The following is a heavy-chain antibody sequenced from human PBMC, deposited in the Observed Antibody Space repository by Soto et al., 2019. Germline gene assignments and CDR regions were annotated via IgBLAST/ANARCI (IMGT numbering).Heavy chain of an antibody. CDR1: GGLISRGEYL. CDR3: ARFSSRSNWFDP. CDR2: IYYSGST. V-gene: IGHV4-30-4*01. D-gene: IGHD6-13*01. J-gene: IGHJ5*01. Sequence: SETPFPPRTFSGGLISRGEYLLRLIRQPPGKGLEWIGYIYYSGSTYYNPSLKSRVTISVDTSKNQFSLKLSSVTAADTAVYYCARFSSRSNWFDPWGQGTLVTVSS.